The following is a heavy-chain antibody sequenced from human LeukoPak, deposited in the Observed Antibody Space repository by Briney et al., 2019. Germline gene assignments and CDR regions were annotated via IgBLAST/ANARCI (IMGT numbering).Heavy chain of an antibody. CDR2: ISGSDGTT. J-gene: IGHJ5*02. Sequence: GGTLRLSCAASGFTFSSYGMTWVRQAPGKGLEWVSGISGSDGTTYYADSVKGRFTISRDNSKNTVYLQMNSLRVEDTAVYYCAREPRVIQYSSGWYLNKKFNWFDPWGQGTLVTVSS. D-gene: IGHD6-19*01. V-gene: IGHV3-23*01. CDR1: GFTFSSYG. CDR3: AREPRVIQYSSGWYLNKKFNWFDP.